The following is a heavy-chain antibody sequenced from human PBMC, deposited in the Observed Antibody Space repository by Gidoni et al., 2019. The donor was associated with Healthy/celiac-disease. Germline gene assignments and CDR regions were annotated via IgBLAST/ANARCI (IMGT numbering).Heavy chain of an antibody. CDR1: GFTFSSYG. Sequence: QVQLVESGGGVVQPGRSLRLPCAASGFTFSSYGMHWVRQAPGKGLEWVAVISYDGSNKYYADSVKGRFTISRDNSKNTLYLQMNSLRAEDTAVYYCAKDLSSPLDYYGMDVWGQGTTVTVSS. CDR2: ISYDGSNK. V-gene: IGHV3-30*18. D-gene: IGHD6-13*01. J-gene: IGHJ6*02. CDR3: AKDLSSPLDYYGMDV.